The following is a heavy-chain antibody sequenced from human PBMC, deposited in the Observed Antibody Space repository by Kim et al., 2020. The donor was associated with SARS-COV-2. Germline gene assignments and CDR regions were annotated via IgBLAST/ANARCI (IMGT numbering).Heavy chain of an antibody. Sequence: SETLSLTCTVAGGSISSYYWSWIRQPPGKGLEWIGYIYYSVSTNYNPSLKSRVTISVDTSKNQFSLKLSSVTAADTAVYYCAREQLAGAGPTIDYWGQGTLVTVSS. J-gene: IGHJ4*02. V-gene: IGHV4-59*01. D-gene: IGHD6-13*01. CDR2: IYYSVST. CDR1: GGSISSYY. CDR3: AREQLAGAGPTIDY.